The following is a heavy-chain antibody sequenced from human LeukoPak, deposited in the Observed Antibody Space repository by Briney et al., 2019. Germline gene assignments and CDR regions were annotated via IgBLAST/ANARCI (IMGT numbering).Heavy chain of an antibody. CDR1: GYTFTSYG. CDR2: ISAYNGNT. V-gene: IGHV1-18*01. Sequence: ASVKVSCRASGYTFTSYGISWVRQAPGQGLEWMGWISAYNGNTNYAQKLQGRVTMTTDTSTSTAYMELRSLRSDDTAVYYCARDVVVVAAAFFDYWGQGTLVTVSS. CDR3: ARDVVVVAAAFFDY. J-gene: IGHJ4*02. D-gene: IGHD2-15*01.